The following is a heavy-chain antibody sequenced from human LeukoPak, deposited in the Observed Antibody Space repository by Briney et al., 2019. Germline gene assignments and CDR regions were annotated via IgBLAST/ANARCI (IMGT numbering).Heavy chain of an antibody. Sequence: PSETLSLTCAVSGGSISSNSYYWGWIRQPPGKGLEWIGSIYYSGSTYYNPSLKSRVTISVDTSKNQFSLKLSSVTAADTAVYYCARTRYYYNSRSYGAPYYIDYWGQGTLVTVSS. D-gene: IGHD3-10*01. V-gene: IGHV4-39*01. CDR1: GGSISSNSYY. CDR3: ARTRYYYNSRSYGAPYYIDY. CDR2: IYYSGST. J-gene: IGHJ4*02.